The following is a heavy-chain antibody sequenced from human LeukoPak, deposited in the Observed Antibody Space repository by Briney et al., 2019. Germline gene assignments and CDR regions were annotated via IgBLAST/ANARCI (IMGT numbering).Heavy chain of an antibody. CDR1: GFTFSSYS. J-gene: IGHJ4*02. Sequence: GGSLRLSCAASGFTFSSYSMNWVRQAPGKGLEWVSSISSSSSHIYYADSVKGRFTISRDNAKNSLYLQMNSLRAEDTAVYYCARELRSPGTGDYWGQGTLVTVSS. CDR3: ARELRSPGTGDY. CDR2: ISSSSSHI. D-gene: IGHD1-1*01. V-gene: IGHV3-21*01.